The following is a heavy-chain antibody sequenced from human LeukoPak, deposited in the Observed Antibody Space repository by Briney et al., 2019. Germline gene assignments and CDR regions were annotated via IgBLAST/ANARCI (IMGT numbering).Heavy chain of an antibody. J-gene: IGHJ6*02. Sequence: GGSLRLSCAASGFTFTTYGMHWVRQAPGKGLVWVSHINSDGSITSYADSVKGRFTISRDNAKNTLYLQMNSLRAEDTAVYYCARDAVDTANAVWGQGTTVTVSS. CDR2: INSDGSIT. CDR3: ARDAVDTANAV. V-gene: IGHV3-74*01. CDR1: GFTFTTYG. D-gene: IGHD5-18*01.